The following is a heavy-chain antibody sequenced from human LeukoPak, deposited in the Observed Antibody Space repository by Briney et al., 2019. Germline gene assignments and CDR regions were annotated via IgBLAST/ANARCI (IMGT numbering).Heavy chain of an antibody. CDR2: ISSSSSYI. Sequence: PGGSLRLSCAASGFTFSSYTMNWVRQAPGKGLEWVSFISSSSSYIYDADSVKGRFTISRDNAKKSLYLQMDSLKASDTAMYYCARLLYYYDSSGDYYAPKAFDIWGQGTMVTVSS. J-gene: IGHJ3*02. V-gene: IGHV3-21*04. CDR1: GFTFSSYT. D-gene: IGHD3-22*01. CDR3: ARLLYYYDSSGDYYAPKAFDI.